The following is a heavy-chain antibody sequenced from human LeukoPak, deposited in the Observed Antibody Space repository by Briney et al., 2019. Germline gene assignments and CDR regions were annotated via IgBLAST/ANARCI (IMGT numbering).Heavy chain of an antibody. CDR2: INAGNGNT. CDR3: ARALGQWLAIDY. D-gene: IGHD6-19*01. J-gene: IGHJ4*02. V-gene: IGHV1-3*01. Sequence: ASVKVSCKASGYTFTSYAMHWVRQAPGQRLEWMGWINAGNGNTKYSQKFQGRVTITRDTSASTAYMELSSLRSEDTAVYYRARALGQWLAIDYWGQGTLVTVSS. CDR1: GYTFTSYA.